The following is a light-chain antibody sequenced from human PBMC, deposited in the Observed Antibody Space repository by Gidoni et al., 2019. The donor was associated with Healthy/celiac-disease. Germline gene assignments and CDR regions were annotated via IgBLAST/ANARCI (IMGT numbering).Light chain of an antibody. CDR3: QQYGSSPPYT. Sequence: LTQPPGTLSLSPGERATLSCRARQSVSSSYLARYQQKPGQAPRPLIYGASSRATGIPDRFSGSGSGTDFTLTISRLEPEDFAVYYCQQYGSSPPYTFGQGTKLEIK. V-gene: IGKV3-20*01. J-gene: IGKJ2*01. CDR1: QSVSSSY. CDR2: GAS.